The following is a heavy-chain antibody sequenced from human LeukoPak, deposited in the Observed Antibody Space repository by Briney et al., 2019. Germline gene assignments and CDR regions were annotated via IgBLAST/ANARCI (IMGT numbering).Heavy chain of an antibody. CDR1: GYTFTGYY. CDR3: ARVIAAAGTGGDYYYGMDV. D-gene: IGHD6-13*01. J-gene: IGHJ6*02. Sequence: GASVKVSCKASGYTFTGYYMHWVRPAPGQGLEWMGWINPNSGGTNYAQKFQGWVTMTRDTSISTAYMELSRLRSDDTAVYYCARVIAAAGTGGDYYYGMDVWGQGTTVTVSS. CDR2: INPNSGGT. V-gene: IGHV1-2*04.